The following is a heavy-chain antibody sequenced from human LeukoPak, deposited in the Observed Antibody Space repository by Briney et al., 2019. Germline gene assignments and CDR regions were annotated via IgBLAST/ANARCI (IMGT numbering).Heavy chain of an antibody. CDR3: ARQRDSSGWYAYFDY. CDR2: INHSGST. Sequence: PSETLSLTCAVYGGSFSGYYWSWIRQPPGKGLEWIGEINHSGSTNYNPSLKSRVTISVDTSKNQFSLKLSSVTAADTAAYYCARQRDSSGWYAYFDYWGQGTLVTVSS. J-gene: IGHJ4*02. CDR1: GGSFSGYY. D-gene: IGHD6-19*01. V-gene: IGHV4-34*01.